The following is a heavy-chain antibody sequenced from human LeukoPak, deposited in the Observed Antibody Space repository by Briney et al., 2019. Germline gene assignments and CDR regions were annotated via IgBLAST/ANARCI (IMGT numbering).Heavy chain of an antibody. CDR2: TYYRSKWYI. CDR1: GDSVSSYSAG. J-gene: IGHJ4*02. V-gene: IGHV6-1*01. Sequence: SQTLSLTCAISGDSVSSYSAGWNWISQSPSRGLEWLGRTYYRSKWYIDYAVSVKSRITNNPDTSKNHFSLHLSSVTPEDTAVYYCARGGLVLGSTGWYDYWGQGTLVTVSS. D-gene: IGHD6-19*01. CDR3: ARGGLVLGSTGWYDY.